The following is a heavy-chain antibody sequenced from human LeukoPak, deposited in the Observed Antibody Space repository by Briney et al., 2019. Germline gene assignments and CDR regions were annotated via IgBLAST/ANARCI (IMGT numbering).Heavy chain of an antibody. CDR1: GFTFSSYA. J-gene: IGHJ4*02. D-gene: IGHD3-9*01. Sequence: GRSLRLSCAASGFTFSSYAMHWVRQAPGKGLEWVAVISYDGSNKYYADSVKGRFTISRDNSKNTLYLQMNSLRAEDTAVYYCASTRSRYFDWIPDYWGQGTLVTVSS. V-gene: IGHV3-30-3*01. CDR3: ASTRSRYFDWIPDY. CDR2: ISYDGSNK.